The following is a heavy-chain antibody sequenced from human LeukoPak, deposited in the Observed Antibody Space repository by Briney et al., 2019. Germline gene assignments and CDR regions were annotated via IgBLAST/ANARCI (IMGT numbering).Heavy chain of an antibody. CDR2: MSYDGFNK. D-gene: IGHD5-18*01. Sequence: GRSLRLSCAASGFTFSSYAMHWVRQSLGKGLEWVAVMSYDGFNKYYADSVKGRFTISRDNSKNTLYLQMNSLRAEDTAVYYCAKTKGSSYGYYFDYWGQGTLVTVSS. CDR3: AKTKGSSYGYYFDY. V-gene: IGHV3-30*18. CDR1: GFTFSSYA. J-gene: IGHJ4*02.